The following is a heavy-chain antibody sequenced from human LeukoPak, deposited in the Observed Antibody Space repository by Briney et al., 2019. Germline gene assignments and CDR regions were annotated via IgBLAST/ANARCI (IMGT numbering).Heavy chain of an antibody. J-gene: IGHJ3*02. D-gene: IGHD3-9*01. CDR2: INPNSGGT. CDR3: ARGPRYYDILTGYYNVFAFDI. CDR1: GYTFTGYY. V-gene: IGHV1-2*02. Sequence: ASMKVSCTASGYTFTGYYMHWVRQAPGQGREWRGWINPNSGGTNYAQKFQGRVTMTRDTSISTAYMELSRLRSDDTAVYYCARGPRYYDILTGYYNVFAFDIWGQGTMVTVSS.